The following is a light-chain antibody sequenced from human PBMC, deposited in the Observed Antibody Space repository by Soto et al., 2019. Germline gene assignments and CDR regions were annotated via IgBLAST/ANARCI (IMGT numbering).Light chain of an antibody. CDR1: NSNIGNNT. CDR2: TTN. Sequence: QSALTQPPSASGSPGQRVSLSCSGSNSNIGNNTVRWYRHLPGSAPRLPIYTTNQRASGVTDRFSGSRSATSASLAISGLQSEDEADYYCAAWDDTLNGPVFGGGTKLTVL. CDR3: AAWDDTLNGPV. V-gene: IGLV1-44*01. J-gene: IGLJ2*01.